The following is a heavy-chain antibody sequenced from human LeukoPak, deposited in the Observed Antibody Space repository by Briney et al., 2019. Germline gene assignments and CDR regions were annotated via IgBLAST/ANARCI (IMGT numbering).Heavy chain of an antibody. CDR2: ISSDVSST. J-gene: IGHJ4*02. CDR3: ARARDYYGSGSYVDY. Sequence: GGSLRLSCAASGVSFSSYWMHWGRQAPGQGLGWVSRISSDVSSTSYSNSVKSRFTISTDNTQNTQYLLMHSPRAAAATVYYYARARDYYGSGSYVDYWGQGTLVTVSS. CDR1: GVSFSSYW. V-gene: IGHV3-74*01. D-gene: IGHD3-10*01.